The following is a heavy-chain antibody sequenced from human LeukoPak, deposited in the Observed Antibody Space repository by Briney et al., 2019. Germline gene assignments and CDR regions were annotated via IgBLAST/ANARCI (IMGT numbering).Heavy chain of an antibody. Sequence: GGSLRLSCAASGFTFSSYWMHWVRQAPGKGLVWVSRINSDGSSTNYADSVKGRFTISRDNAKNTLYLQMNSLRADDTAVYYCAGGRLVATSKAVAIDYWGQGTLVTVSS. D-gene: IGHD5-12*01. CDR2: INSDGSST. CDR1: GFTFSSYW. V-gene: IGHV3-74*01. CDR3: AGGRLVATSKAVAIDY. J-gene: IGHJ4*02.